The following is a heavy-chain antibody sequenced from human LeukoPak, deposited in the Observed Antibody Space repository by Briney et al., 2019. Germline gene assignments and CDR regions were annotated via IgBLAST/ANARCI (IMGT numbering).Heavy chain of an antibody. Sequence: GGSLRLSCAASGFSFSTYEMNWVRQAPGKGLEWVSYISSSGSTIYYAGSVKGRFTISRDNAKNSLYLQMNGLRAEDTAVYYCARDYYYGSGRFDYWGQGTLVTVSS. D-gene: IGHD3-10*01. CDR1: GFSFSTYE. J-gene: IGHJ4*02. CDR2: ISSSGSTI. V-gene: IGHV3-48*03. CDR3: ARDYYYGSGRFDY.